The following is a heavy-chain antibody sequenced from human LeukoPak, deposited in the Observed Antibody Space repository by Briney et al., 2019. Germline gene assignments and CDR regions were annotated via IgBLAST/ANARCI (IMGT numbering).Heavy chain of an antibody. Sequence: SETLSLTCAVYGGSFSGYYWSWIRRPPGKGLEWIGEINHSGSTNYNPSLKSRVTISVDTSKNQFSLKLSSVTAADTAVYYCARASGLGVVIIRNYYYYGMDVWGQGTTVTVSS. D-gene: IGHD3-3*01. CDR2: INHSGST. V-gene: IGHV4-34*01. J-gene: IGHJ6*02. CDR3: ARASGLGVVIIRNYYYYGMDV. CDR1: GGSFSGYY.